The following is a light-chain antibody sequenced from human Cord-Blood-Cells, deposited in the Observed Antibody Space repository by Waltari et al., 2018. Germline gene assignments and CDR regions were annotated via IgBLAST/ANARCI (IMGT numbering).Light chain of an antibody. CDR3: QQSYSTPRT. CDR1: QSISSY. CDR2: AAS. Sequence: SSLSASVGDRVTITCRASQSISSYLNWYQQKPGKAPKLLIYAASSLQSGVPSRFSGSGYGTDFTLTISSLQPEDFATYYCQQSYSTPRTFGQGTKVEIK. J-gene: IGKJ1*01. V-gene: IGKV1-39*01.